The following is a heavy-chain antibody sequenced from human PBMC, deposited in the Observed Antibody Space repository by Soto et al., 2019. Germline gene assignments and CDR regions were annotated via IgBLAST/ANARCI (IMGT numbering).Heavy chain of an antibody. V-gene: IGHV1-46*01. CDR3: ARDVGSSWPFPDY. CDR1: GSTFTSYY. CDR2: INPSGGST. Sequence: ASVTVSCQASGSTFTSYYMHWVRQAPGQGLEWMGIINPSGGSTSYAQKFQGRVTMTRDTSTSTVYMELSSLRSEDTAVYYCARDVGSSWPFPDYWGQGTLVTVSS. D-gene: IGHD6-13*01. J-gene: IGHJ4*02.